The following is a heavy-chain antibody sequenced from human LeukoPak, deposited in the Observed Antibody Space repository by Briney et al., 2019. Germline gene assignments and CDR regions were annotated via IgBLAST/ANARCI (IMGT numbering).Heavy chain of an antibody. D-gene: IGHD6-13*01. J-gene: IGHJ5*02. V-gene: IGHV4-39*01. CDR3: ARNKAAGEQLEEGWFDP. CDR2: IYYSGST. CDR1: GGSISSSSYY. Sequence: SETLSLTCTVSGGSISSSSYYWGWIRQPPGKGLEWIGSIYYSGSTYYNPSLKSRVTISVDTSKNQFSLKLSSVTAADTAVYYCARNKAAGEQLEEGWFDPWGQGTLVTVSP.